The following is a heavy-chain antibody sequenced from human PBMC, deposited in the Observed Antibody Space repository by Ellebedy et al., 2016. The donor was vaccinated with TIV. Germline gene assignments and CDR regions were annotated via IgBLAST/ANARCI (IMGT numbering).Heavy chain of an antibody. CDR2: ISSSGSTI. V-gene: IGHV3-11*01. D-gene: IGHD3-3*01. J-gene: IGHJ4*02. Sequence: GGSLRLSXAASGFTFSDYYMSWIRQAAGKGLEWVSYISSSGSTIYYTDSVKGRFTISRDNAKNSLYLQMNSLRAEDTAVYYCARSLRFLEWFAPGYWGQGTLVTVSS. CDR1: GFTFSDYY. CDR3: ARSLRFLEWFAPGY.